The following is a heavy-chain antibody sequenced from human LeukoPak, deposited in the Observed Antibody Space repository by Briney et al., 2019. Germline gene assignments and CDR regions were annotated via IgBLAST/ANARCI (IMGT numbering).Heavy chain of an antibody. V-gene: IGHV3-23*01. CDR1: GFTFSTYV. J-gene: IGHJ4*02. CDR3: AKGSGYDTDFDY. D-gene: IGHD3-9*01. Sequence: GGSLRLSCAASGFTFSTYVMSWVRQAPGKGLEWVSGISGSGDNTYYADSVKGRFTISRDNSKNTLHLQMNSLRAEDTAVYYCAKGSGYDTDFDYWGQVTLVTVSS. CDR2: ISGSGDNT.